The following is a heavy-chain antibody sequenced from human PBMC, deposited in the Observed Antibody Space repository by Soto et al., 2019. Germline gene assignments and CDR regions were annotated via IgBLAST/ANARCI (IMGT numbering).Heavy chain of an antibody. Sequence: QVQLQESGPGLVKPSQTLSLTCTVSGGSISSGGYYWSWIRQHPGKGLEWIGYIYYSGSTYYNPSLKSRVTISVDTSKNQCSLKLSSVTAADTAVYYCAREGREPDTAMVLRWGQGTLVTVSS. D-gene: IGHD5-18*01. J-gene: IGHJ4*02. CDR3: AREGREPDTAMVLR. CDR1: GGSISSGGYY. CDR2: IYYSGST. V-gene: IGHV4-31*03.